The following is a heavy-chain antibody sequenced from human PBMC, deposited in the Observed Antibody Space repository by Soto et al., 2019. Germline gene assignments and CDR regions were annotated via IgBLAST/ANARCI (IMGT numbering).Heavy chain of an antibody. CDR3: VRANYDITTGWSRAFDI. CDR1: GGTFSNDI. Sequence: SVKVSCKTSGGTFSNDIITWVRQAPGQGFEWMGRIIPLLDTTNYAQKFQGRVTITADKSTGTAYMELNSLRSEDTAVYYCVRANYDITTGWSRAFDIWGQGTLVTVSS. CDR2: IIPLLDTT. V-gene: IGHV1-69*08. J-gene: IGHJ3*02. D-gene: IGHD3-9*01.